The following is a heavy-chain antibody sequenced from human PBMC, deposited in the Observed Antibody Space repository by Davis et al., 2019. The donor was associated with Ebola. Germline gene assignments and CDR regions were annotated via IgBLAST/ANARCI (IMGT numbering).Heavy chain of an antibody. J-gene: IGHJ4*02. Sequence: GESLKISCKGSGYSFSTYWIGWVRQMPGKGLEWMGIIYPGDSDTRYSPSFQGQVTISADKSISTAYLQWNSLRASDTAIYYCARPSSGYEASFDYWGQGTLVTVSS. CDR3: ARPSSGYEASFDY. CDR2: IYPGDSDT. CDR1: GYSFSTYW. V-gene: IGHV5-51*01. D-gene: IGHD3-22*01.